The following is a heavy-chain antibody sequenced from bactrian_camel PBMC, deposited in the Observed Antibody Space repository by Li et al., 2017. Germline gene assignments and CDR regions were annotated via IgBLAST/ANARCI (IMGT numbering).Heavy chain of an antibody. D-gene: IGHD2*01. V-gene: IGHV3S53*01. CDR2: ITSDGII. Sequence: HVQLVESGGGSVETGGSLRLSCTASGYTHVYTRYTLAWFRQRPLHEREGVASITSDGIISYADSVQGRFSISLDNDTNTEYLQMNSLKPEDTAVYYCVSLVGRPLVHQGTQVTVS. CDR1: GYTHVYTRYT. J-gene: IGHJ4*01.